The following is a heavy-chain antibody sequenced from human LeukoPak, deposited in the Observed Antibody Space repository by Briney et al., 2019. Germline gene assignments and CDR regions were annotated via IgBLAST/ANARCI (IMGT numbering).Heavy chain of an antibody. D-gene: IGHD1-26*01. V-gene: IGHV4-31*03. Sequence: SQTLSLTCTVSGGSISSGGYYWSWIRQHPGKGLEWIGYIYYSGSTYYNPSLKSRVTISVDTSKNQFSLKLSSVTAADTAVYYCARDGAPYSGYDYYGMDVWGQETTVTVSS. CDR3: ARDGAPYSGYDYYGMDV. CDR1: GGSISSGGYY. J-gene: IGHJ6*02. CDR2: IYYSGST.